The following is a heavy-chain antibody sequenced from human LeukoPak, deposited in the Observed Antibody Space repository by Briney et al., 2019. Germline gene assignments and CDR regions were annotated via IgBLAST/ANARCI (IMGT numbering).Heavy chain of an antibody. D-gene: IGHD3-22*01. CDR1: GGSISSSSYY. CDR2: IYYSGST. Sequence: PSETLSLTCTVSGGSISSSSYYWGWIRQPPGKGLEWIGSIYYSGSTYYNPSLKSRVTISVDTSKNQFSLKLSSVTAADTAVYYCARVTYYYDSSGYLHDYWGQGTLVTVSS. CDR3: ARVTYYYDSSGYLHDY. J-gene: IGHJ4*02. V-gene: IGHV4-39*01.